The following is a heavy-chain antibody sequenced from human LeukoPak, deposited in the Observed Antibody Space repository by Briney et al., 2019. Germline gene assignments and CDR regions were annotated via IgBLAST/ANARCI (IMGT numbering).Heavy chain of an antibody. CDR3: ARDFMVRGVLDDY. J-gene: IGHJ4*02. CDR2: IIPIFGTA. CDR1: GGPFSSYA. D-gene: IGHD3-10*01. V-gene: IGHV1-69*05. Sequence: GSSVKVSFKASGGPFSSYAISWVRQAPGQGLEWMGRIIPIFGTANYAQKFQGRVTITTDESTSTAYMELSSLRSEDTAVYYCARDFMVRGVLDDYWGQGTLVTVSS.